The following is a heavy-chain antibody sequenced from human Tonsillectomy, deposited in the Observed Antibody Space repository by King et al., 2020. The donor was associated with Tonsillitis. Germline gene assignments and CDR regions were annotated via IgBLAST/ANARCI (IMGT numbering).Heavy chain of an antibody. V-gene: IGHV3-21*01. Sequence: VQLVESGGGLVKPGGSLRLSCAASGFTFSSYSMNWVRQAPGKGLEWVSSISSSSSYIYYADSVKGRFTISRDNAKNSLYLQMNSLRAEDTAVYYCARRVPLLDAFDIWGQGTMVTVSS. CDR1: GFTFSSYS. CDR2: ISSSSSYI. CDR3: ARRVPLLDAFDI. D-gene: IGHD4/OR15-4a*01. J-gene: IGHJ3*02.